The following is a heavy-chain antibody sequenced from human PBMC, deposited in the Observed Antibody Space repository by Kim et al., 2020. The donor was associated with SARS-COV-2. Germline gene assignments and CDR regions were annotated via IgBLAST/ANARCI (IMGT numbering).Heavy chain of an antibody. J-gene: IGHJ5*02. CDR3: AREVARAARFDP. Sequence: SETLSLTCTVSGGSISSGDYYWSWIRQPPGKGLEWIGYIYYSGSTYYNPSLKSRVTISVDTSKNQFSLKLSSVTAADTAVYYCAREVARAARFDPWGQGTLVTVSS. D-gene: IGHD2-15*01. CDR1: GGSISSGDYY. CDR2: IYYSGST. V-gene: IGHV4-30-4*01.